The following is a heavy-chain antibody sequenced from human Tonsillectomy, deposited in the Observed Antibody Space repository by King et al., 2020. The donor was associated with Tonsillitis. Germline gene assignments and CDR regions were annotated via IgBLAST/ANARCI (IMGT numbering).Heavy chain of an antibody. CDR2: VSNSGGVT. CDR3: AKAMVVTGLLDS. D-gene: IGHD2-21*02. V-gene: IGHV3-23*04. CDR1: GFSFSGYA. J-gene: IGHJ4*02. Sequence: DVQLVESGGGLVQPGGSLRLSCAASGFSFSGYAMSWVRQAPGKGLEWVSGVSNSGGVTYYADSVKGRFTISRDNSKNTLYLQMNSLRAEDTALHYCAKAMVVTGLLDSWGQGTLVTVSS.